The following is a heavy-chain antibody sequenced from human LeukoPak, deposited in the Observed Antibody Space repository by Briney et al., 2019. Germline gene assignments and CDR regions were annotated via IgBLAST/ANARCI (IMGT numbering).Heavy chain of an antibody. Sequence: GGSLRLSCAASGFTFSSYAMHWVRQAPGKGLEWVAVISYDGSNKYYADSVKGRFTISRDNSKNTLYLQMNSLRAEDTAVYYCAKTLPGYPDYWGQGTLVTVSS. V-gene: IGHV3-30-3*02. CDR2: ISYDGSNK. CDR1: GFTFSSYA. CDR3: AKTLPGYPDY. D-gene: IGHD1-1*01. J-gene: IGHJ4*02.